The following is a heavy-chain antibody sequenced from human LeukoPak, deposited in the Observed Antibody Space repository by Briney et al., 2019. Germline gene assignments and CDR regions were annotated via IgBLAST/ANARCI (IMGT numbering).Heavy chain of an antibody. J-gene: IGHJ4*02. CDR2: ISAYNGNT. CDR1: GYTFTSYG. CDR3: ARDRVVGGPDY. D-gene: IGHD1-26*01. V-gene: IGHV1-18*01. Sequence: GASVKVSCKASGYTFTSYGISWVRQAPGKGLEWMGWISAYNGNTNYAQKLQGRVTMTTDTSTSTAYMELRSLRSEDTAVYYCARDRVVGGPDYWGQGTLVTVSS.